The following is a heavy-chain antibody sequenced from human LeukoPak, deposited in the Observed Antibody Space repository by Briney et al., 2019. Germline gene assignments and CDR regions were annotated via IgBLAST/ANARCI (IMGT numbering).Heavy chain of an antibody. D-gene: IGHD3-22*01. Sequence: ASVKVSCKVSGYTLSELSMHWVRQVPGKGLEWMGGFDPEDGDTIYAQKFQGRVSMTEDTSTDTAYMELSSLRSGDTAVYYCTTANYDSSGYYFGANFDSWGQGTLVTVSS. CDR2: FDPEDGDT. V-gene: IGHV1-24*01. CDR1: GYTLSELS. CDR3: TTANYDSSGYYFGANFDS. J-gene: IGHJ4*02.